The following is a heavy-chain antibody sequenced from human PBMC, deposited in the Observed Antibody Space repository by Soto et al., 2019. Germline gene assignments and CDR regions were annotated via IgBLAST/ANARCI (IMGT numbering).Heavy chain of an antibody. Sequence: QVQLVQSAAEVKEPGASVKLSCKASGFTFSSCSLQWLRQAPRQGLEWMGWVTADKGDRAYSQKFQGRVSIDRDTAASMAYMELSSLRSEDTAVYVCARRLRNDNSAYSPFDYWGQGTLVTVSS. V-gene: IGHV1-3*01. CDR2: VTADKGDR. CDR1: GFTFSSCS. CDR3: ARRLRNDNSAYSPFDY. J-gene: IGHJ4*02. D-gene: IGHD6-25*01.